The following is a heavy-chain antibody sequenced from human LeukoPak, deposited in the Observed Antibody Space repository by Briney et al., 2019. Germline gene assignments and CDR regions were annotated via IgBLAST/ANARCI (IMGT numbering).Heavy chain of an antibody. D-gene: IGHD2-15*01. CDR2: IIPIFGTA. CDR3: ARVHGYCSGGSCYSGSDN. J-gene: IGHJ4*02. V-gene: IGHV1-69*06. Sequence: ASVKVSCKASVGTHSSYAISWVRQAPGQRLEWMGGIIPIFGTANYAQTLQGGVTITADKYTRTAYMELSSLRSEDTALYYCARVHGYCSGGSCYSGSDNWGQGTLVTVSS. CDR1: VGTHSSYA.